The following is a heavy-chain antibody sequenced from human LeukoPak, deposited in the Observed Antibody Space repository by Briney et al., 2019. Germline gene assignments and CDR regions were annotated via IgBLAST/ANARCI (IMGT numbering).Heavy chain of an antibody. D-gene: IGHD1-26*01. CDR1: GFIFSSYE. J-gene: IGHJ4*02. V-gene: IGHV3-48*03. CDR3: ARGEVGATDYFDY. CDR2: ISSSSGTI. Sequence: GGSLRLSCAASGFIFSSYEMNWVRQAPGKGLEWLSYISSSSGTIYYADSVKGRFTVSRDNAKSSLYLQMSSLRAKDTAVYYCARGEVGATDYFDYWGQGTLVTVSS.